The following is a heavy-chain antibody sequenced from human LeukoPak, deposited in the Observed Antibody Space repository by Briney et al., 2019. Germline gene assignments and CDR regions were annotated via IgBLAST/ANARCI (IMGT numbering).Heavy chain of an antibody. D-gene: IGHD6-13*01. V-gene: IGHV3-53*01. CDR3: ATGGVASARPDS. CDR1: GFTVSDNY. CDR2: IYSGGRT. Sequence: GGSLRLSCAASGFTVSDNYMSWVRQAPGKGLEWVSGIYSGGRTYYADSVKGRFTISRDSSRNTLFLQMISLKVEDTAVYYCATGGVASARPDSWGQGTLVTVSS. J-gene: IGHJ5*01.